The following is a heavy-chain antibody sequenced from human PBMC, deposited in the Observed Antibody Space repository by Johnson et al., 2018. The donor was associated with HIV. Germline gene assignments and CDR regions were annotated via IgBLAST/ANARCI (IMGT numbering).Heavy chain of an antibody. Sequence: QVQLVESGGGVVQPGGSLRLSCAASGFTFSSYAMDWVRQAPGKGLEWVAVISYEGSNKYYADSVKGRFTISRDNSKNTLYLQMNSLRAEDTAVYYCAKDLAVVFVTTNGAGAFDLWGQGTLVTVSS. J-gene: IGHJ3*01. CDR1: GFTFSSYA. V-gene: IGHV3-30-3*02. CDR2: ISYEGSNK. CDR3: AKDLAVVFVTTNGAGAFDL. D-gene: IGHD2-2*01.